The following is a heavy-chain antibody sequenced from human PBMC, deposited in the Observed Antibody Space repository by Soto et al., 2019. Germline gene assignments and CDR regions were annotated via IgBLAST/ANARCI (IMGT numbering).Heavy chain of an antibody. V-gene: IGHV3-30*18. CDR2: ISYDGSNK. D-gene: IGHD2-2*01. Sequence: GGSLRLSCAASGFTFSSYGMHWVRQAPGKGLEWVAVISYDGSNKYYADSVKGRFTISRDNSKNTLYLQMNSLRAEDTAVYYCAKDSCSRTSCYRTGFDYWGQGTLVTVYS. CDR1: GFTFSSYG. J-gene: IGHJ4*02. CDR3: AKDSCSRTSCYRTGFDY.